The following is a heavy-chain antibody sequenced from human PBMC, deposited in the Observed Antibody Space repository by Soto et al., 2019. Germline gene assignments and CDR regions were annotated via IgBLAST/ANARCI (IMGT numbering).Heavy chain of an antibody. D-gene: IGHD1-1*01. CDR3: AKDWATKRAAYYFDY. J-gene: IGHJ4*02. CDR2: ISYDGSNK. V-gene: IGHV3-30*18. Sequence: QVQLVESGGGVVQPGRSLRLSCAASGFTFSSYGMHWVRQAPGKGLEWVAVISYDGSNKYYADSVKGRFTISRDNSKNTLYLQMNSLRAEDTAVYYCAKDWATKRAAYYFDYWGQGTLVTVSS. CDR1: GFTFSSYG.